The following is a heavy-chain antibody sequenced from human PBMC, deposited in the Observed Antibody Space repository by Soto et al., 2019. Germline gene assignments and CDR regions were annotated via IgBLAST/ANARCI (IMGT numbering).Heavy chain of an antibody. CDR3: ARDDEYSGNGMDV. CDR1: GFTFSNYG. V-gene: IGHV3-33*01. CDR2: ILNDGSNR. J-gene: IGHJ6*02. Sequence: QVQLVESGGGVVQPGRSLRLSCAASGFTFSNYGMHWVRQAPGKGLEWVAVILNDGSNRYHADSVKDRFTSSRDNSKNTLYVQMNSLRAEDTAVYYCARDDEYSGNGMDVWGQGTTVTVS. D-gene: IGHD3-10*01.